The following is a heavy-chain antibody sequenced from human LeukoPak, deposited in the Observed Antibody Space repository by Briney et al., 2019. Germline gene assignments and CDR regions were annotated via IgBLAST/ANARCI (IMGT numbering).Heavy chain of an antibody. D-gene: IGHD3-10*01. CDR2: ISGSGGST. Sequence: PGGSLRLSCAASGFIFSSYAMSWVRQAPGKGLEWVSTISGSGGSTNYADSVKGRFTVSRDNSKNTLYLQMNSLRAEDTAVYYCAKRVYGYLDYWGQGTLVTVSS. CDR3: AKRVYGYLDY. V-gene: IGHV3-23*01. CDR1: GFIFSSYA. J-gene: IGHJ4*02.